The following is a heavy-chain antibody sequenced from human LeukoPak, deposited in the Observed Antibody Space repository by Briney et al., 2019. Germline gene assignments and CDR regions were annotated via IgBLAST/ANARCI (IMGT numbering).Heavy chain of an antibody. CDR1: GFTFSSYS. CDR3: AREYRVSPNWFDP. D-gene: IGHD2/OR15-2a*01. J-gene: IGHJ5*02. CDR2: ISSSSSYI. Sequence: RGSLRLSCAASGFTFSSYSMNWVRQAPGKGLEWVSSISSSSSYICYADSVKGRFTISRDNAKNSLYLQMNSLRAEDTAVYYCAREYRVSPNWFDPWGQGTLVTVSS. V-gene: IGHV3-21*01.